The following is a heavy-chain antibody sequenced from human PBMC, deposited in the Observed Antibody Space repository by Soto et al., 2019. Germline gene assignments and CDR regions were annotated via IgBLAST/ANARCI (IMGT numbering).Heavy chain of an antibody. J-gene: IGHJ6*02. CDR2: INPSGGST. V-gene: IGHV1-46*01. CDR3: ARALIRSRGQYCMDV. D-gene: IGHD3-10*01. Sequence: ASVKDSSKASGYTFTSYYMHWVRQAPGQGLEWMGIINPSGGSTSYAQKFQGRVTMTRDTSTSTVYMELSSLRSEDTAVYYCARALIRSRGQYCMDVWGQGTTVTVSS. CDR1: GYTFTSYY.